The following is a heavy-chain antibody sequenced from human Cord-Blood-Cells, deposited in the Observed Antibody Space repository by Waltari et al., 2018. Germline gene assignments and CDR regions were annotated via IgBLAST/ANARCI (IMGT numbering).Heavy chain of an antibody. Sequence: QVQLVESGGGVVQPGRSLRLSCAASGFTFSSYGMHWVRQAPGKGLEWVAVISYDGSNKYYADSVKGRFTISRDNSKNTLYLQMNSLRAEDTAVYYCAKTVRLQYYFDYWGQGTLVTVSS. V-gene: IGHV3-30*18. CDR1: GFTFSSYG. CDR3: AKTVRLQYYFDY. J-gene: IGHJ4*02. D-gene: IGHD4-4*01. CDR2: ISYDGSNK.